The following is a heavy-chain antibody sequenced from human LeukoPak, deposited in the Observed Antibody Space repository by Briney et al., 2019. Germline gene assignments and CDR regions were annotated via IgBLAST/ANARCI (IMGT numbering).Heavy chain of an antibody. V-gene: IGHV1-8*01. CDR1: GYTFTSYD. Sequence: ASVKVSCKASGYTFTSYDINWVRQATGQGLEWMGWMNPNSGNTGCAQKFQGRVAMTRNTSISTAYMELSSLRSEDTAVYYCAILLGYCSSTSRWSWFDPWGQGTLVTVSS. J-gene: IGHJ5*02. CDR3: AILLGYCSSTSRWSWFDP. D-gene: IGHD2-2*01. CDR2: MNPNSGNT.